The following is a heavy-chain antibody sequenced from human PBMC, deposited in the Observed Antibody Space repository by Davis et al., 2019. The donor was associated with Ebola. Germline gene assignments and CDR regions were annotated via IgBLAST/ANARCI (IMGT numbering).Heavy chain of an antibody. CDR2: ISTYNGNT. Sequence: ASVTVSCKASGYTFTSYGISWVRQAPGQGPEWMGWISTYNGNTRYTRNMQDRVTMSTDTSTSIAYMELRSLRSDDTAVYYCVRDWGYCNTGNCPYAMDVWGQGTPVTVSS. V-gene: IGHV1-18*04. J-gene: IGHJ6*02. D-gene: IGHD2-15*01. CDR1: GYTFTSYG. CDR3: VRDWGYCNTGNCPYAMDV.